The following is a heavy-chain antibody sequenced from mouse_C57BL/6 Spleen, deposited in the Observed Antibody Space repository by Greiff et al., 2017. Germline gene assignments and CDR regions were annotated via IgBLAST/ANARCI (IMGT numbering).Heavy chain of an antibody. CDR1: GFTFSSYT. J-gene: IGHJ2*01. CDR3: ARLQNYFDY. Sequence: EVHLVESGGGLVKPGGSLKLSCAASGFTFSSYTMSWVRQTPEKRLEWVATISGGGGNTYYPDSVKGRFTISRDNAKNTLYLQMSSLRSEDTALYYCARLQNYFDYWGQGTTLTVSS. V-gene: IGHV5-9*01. CDR2: ISGGGGNT.